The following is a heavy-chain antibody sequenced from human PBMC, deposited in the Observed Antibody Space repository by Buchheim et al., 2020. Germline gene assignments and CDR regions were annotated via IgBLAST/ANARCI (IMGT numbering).Heavy chain of an antibody. V-gene: IGHV4-39*01. D-gene: IGHD3-22*01. J-gene: IGHJ4*02. CDR3: ARLGSIDDSSGYGDAFY. CDR1: GGSISSSSYY. CDR2: IYYTGST. Sequence: QLQLQESGPGLVKPSETLSLTCTVSGGSISSSSYYWGWIRQSPGKGLEWIGTIYYTGSTYYNPSLKSRVTVSVDTSKNQFSLKLSSVTAADTAVYYCARLGSIDDSSGYGDAFYWGQGTL.